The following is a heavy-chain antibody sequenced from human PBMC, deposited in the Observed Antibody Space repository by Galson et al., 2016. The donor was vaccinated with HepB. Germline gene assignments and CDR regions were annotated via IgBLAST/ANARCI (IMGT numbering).Heavy chain of an antibody. Sequence: SLRLSCAASGFSFNKYTLHWVRQAPGKGLEWLSLISYDGSKRNYADSVKGRFTISRDNSKNTLYLQMNGLRAEDTAVYYCARVDFWSGYYTGWFDPWGQGISVTVSS. V-gene: IGHV3-30-3*01. CDR2: ISYDGSKR. CDR3: ARVDFWSGYYTGWFDP. J-gene: IGHJ5*02. CDR1: GFSFNKYT. D-gene: IGHD3-3*01.